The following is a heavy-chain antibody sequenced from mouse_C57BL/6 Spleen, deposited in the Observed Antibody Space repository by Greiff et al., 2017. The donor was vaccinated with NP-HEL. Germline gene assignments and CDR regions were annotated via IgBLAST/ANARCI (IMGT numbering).Heavy chain of an antibody. J-gene: IGHJ1*03. CDR3: TRCRGVWYFEV. V-gene: IGHV5-9-1*02. CDR2: ISSGGDYI. Sequence: EVQGVESGEGLVKPGGSLKLSCAASGFTFSSYAMSWVRQTPEKRLEWVAYISSGGDYIYYADTVKGRFTISRDNARNTLYLQSSSLKSEDTAMYYCTRCRGVWYFEVWGTGTTVTVSS. CDR1: GFTFSSYA.